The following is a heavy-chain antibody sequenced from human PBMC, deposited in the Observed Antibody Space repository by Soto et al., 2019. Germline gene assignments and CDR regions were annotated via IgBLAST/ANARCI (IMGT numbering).Heavy chain of an antibody. CDR3: ARHPLRFCSTNSCYPHGGNFDY. Sequence: SETLSLTCTVSGSSVSSNNYYWAFIRQPPGKGLEWIGSVYNSGSTYYNPSLKSRLTVTLDTSKNQLSLSLRSVTAADTAVYYCARHPLRFCSTNSCYPHGGNFDYWGQGTLVTVSS. CDR2: VYNSGST. J-gene: IGHJ4*02. CDR1: GSSVSSNNYY. V-gene: IGHV4-39*01. D-gene: IGHD2-2*01.